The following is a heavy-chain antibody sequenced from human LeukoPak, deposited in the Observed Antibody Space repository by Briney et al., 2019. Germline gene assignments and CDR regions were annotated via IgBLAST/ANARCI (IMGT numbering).Heavy chain of an antibody. CDR3: ARVGYYDILTGYSTPFYY. V-gene: IGHV3-48*04. CDR1: GFTFSSYS. Sequence: TGGSLRLSCGASGFTFSSYSMNWARQAPGKGLEWVEYIISSSSSMHYADSVKGRFTISRDNAKESLYLQMNSLRAEDTAVYYCARVGYYDILTGYSTPFYYWGQGTLVTVSS. J-gene: IGHJ4*02. D-gene: IGHD3-9*01. CDR2: IISSSSSM.